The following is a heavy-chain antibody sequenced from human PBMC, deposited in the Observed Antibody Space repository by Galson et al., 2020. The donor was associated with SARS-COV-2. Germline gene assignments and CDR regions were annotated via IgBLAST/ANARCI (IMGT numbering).Heavy chain of an antibody. J-gene: IGHJ4*02. D-gene: IGHD4-4*01. CDR1: GFTFSSSA. CDR2: ISPRGSDT. CDR3: AKEYREYSFGNHFDY. Sequence: GGSLRLSCVVSGFTFSSSAMGWVRQAPGRGLEWVSAISPRGSDTYYADSVKGRFTISRDNFQNTLYLQMNSLRAEDTAVYYCAKEYREYSFGNHFDYWGRGTLVTVSS. V-gene: IGHV3-23*01.